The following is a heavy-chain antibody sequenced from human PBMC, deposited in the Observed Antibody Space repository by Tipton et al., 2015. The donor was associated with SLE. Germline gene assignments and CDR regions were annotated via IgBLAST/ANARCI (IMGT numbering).Heavy chain of an antibody. J-gene: IGHJ5*02. D-gene: IGHD1-26*01. V-gene: IGHV3-21*03. CDR3: ARGVGGSFYS. CDR2: ISNSYI. Sequence: SLRLSCAASGFTFSSFSMNWVRQAPGRGLEWVSSISNSYIYYAGSVKGRFSVSRDSANNSLYLQMNNLGAEDTAVYYCARGVGGSFYSWGQGTLVTVSS. CDR1: GFTFSSFS.